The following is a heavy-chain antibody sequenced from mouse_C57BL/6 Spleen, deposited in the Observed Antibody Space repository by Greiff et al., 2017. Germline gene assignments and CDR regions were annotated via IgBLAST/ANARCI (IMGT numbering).Heavy chain of an antibody. CDR3: ARSGDYDAWFAD. Sequence: VAELVRPGASVKLSCTASGCNIKNTYMHGVKQRPEQGLEWIGRIDPANGNTKYVPKFQGKATITADTSSNTDYLQLSSLESEDTAISCCARSGDYDAWFADWGQGTLVTVSA. V-gene: IGHV14-3*01. CDR1: GCNIKNTY. D-gene: IGHD2-4*01. J-gene: IGHJ3*01. CDR2: IDPANGNT.